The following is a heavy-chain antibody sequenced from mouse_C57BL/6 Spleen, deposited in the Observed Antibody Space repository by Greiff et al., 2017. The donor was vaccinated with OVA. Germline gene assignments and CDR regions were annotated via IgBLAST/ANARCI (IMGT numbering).Heavy chain of an antibody. CDR3: ALITTVVGDWYFDV. Sequence: VQLQQPGAELVKPGASVQMSCKASGSPFTSYWITWVKQRPGQGLEWIGDIYPGIGSTNYNEKFKGKATLTVDTSSSTGYMQLSRLTSEDSAVYYGALITTVVGDWYFDVWGTGTTVTVSS. CDR1: GSPFTSYW. D-gene: IGHD1-1*01. J-gene: IGHJ1*03. V-gene: IGHV1-55*01. CDR2: IYPGIGST.